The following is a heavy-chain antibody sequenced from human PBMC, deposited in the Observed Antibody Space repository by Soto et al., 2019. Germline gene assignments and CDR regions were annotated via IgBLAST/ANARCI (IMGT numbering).Heavy chain of an antibody. D-gene: IGHD6-19*01. V-gene: IGHV4-59*01. J-gene: IGHJ3*02. CDR3: ARGSSGWYKAFDI. CDR2: IYYSGST. Sequence: SETRSLTCTVSGGSISSYYWSWIRQPPGKGLEWIGYIYYSGSTNYNPSLKSRVTISVDTSKNQFSLKLSSVTAADTAVYYCARGSSGWYKAFDIWGQGTMVTVSS. CDR1: GGSISSYY.